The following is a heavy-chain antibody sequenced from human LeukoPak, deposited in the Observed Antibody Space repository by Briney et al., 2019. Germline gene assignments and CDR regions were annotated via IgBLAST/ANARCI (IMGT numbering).Heavy chain of an antibody. Sequence: PGGSLGLSCAACGFAFSTYTMNWARQAPGKGLEWVASINSGGTTTHYAFSVKGRFTISRDNSKNTLYLQMNSLRAEDTAVYYCAKVGRATAPIYYFDYWGQGTLVTVSS. CDR1: GFAFSTYT. D-gene: IGHD5-12*01. V-gene: IGHV3-23*01. J-gene: IGHJ4*02. CDR2: INSGGTTT. CDR3: AKVGRATAPIYYFDY.